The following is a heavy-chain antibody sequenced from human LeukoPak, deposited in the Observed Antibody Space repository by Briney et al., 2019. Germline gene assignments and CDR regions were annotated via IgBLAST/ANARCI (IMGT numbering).Heavy chain of an antibody. V-gene: IGHV3-43*01. CDR1: GFPFDDYT. CDR3: AKEGLPVTQYYYYYYMDV. D-gene: IGHD5-18*01. Sequence: GGSLRLSCAASGFPFDDYTMHWVRQAPGKGLEWVSLISWDGGSTYYADSVKGRFTISRDNSKNSLYLQMNSLRTEDTALYYCAKEGLPVTQYYYYYYMDVWGKGTTVTVSS. J-gene: IGHJ6*03. CDR2: ISWDGGST.